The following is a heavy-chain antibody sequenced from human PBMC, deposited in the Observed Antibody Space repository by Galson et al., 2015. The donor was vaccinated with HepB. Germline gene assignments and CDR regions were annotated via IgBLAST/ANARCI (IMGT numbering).Heavy chain of an antibody. J-gene: IGHJ4*02. D-gene: IGHD3-22*01. CDR2: ISYDGSNK. V-gene: IGHV3-30*03. Sequence: SLRLSCAASGFTFSSYGMHWVRQAPGKGLEWVAVISYDGSNKYYADSVKGRFTISRDNSKNTLYLQMNSLRAEDTAVYYCARDSSGYPGGYWGQGTLVTVSS. CDR1: GFTFSSYG. CDR3: ARDSSGYPGGY.